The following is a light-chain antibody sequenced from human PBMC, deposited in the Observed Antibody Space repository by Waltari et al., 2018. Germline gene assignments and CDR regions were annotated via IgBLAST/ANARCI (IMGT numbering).Light chain of an antibody. Sequence: DIQMTQSPSSLSASVGDRVTITCLASQEISKNLHWFQQKPGKAPNLLIYDASNLHTGVPTRFSGSKSGTDFTLTISSLQPEDIATYYCQQYNNLPLTFGGGTKVEIK. J-gene: IGKJ4*01. CDR3: QQYNNLPLT. V-gene: IGKV1-33*01. CDR1: QEISKN. CDR2: DAS.